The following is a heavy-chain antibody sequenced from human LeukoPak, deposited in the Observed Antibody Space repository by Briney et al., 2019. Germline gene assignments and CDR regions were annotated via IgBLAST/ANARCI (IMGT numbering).Heavy chain of an antibody. CDR1: GFTFSSYA. Sequence: PGGSLRLSCAASGFTFSSYAMHWVRQAPGKGLEWVAVISYDGSNKYYVDSVKGRFTISRDNSKNTLYLQMNSLRAEDTAVYYCASSYGATYYFDYWGQGTLVTVSS. V-gene: IGHV3-30*04. CDR2: ISYDGSNK. D-gene: IGHD1-26*01. CDR3: ASSYGATYYFDY. J-gene: IGHJ4*02.